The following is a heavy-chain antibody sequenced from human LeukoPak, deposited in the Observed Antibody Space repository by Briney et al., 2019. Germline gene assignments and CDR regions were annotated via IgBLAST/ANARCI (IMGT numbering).Heavy chain of an antibody. CDR2: ISGSGGST. D-gene: IGHD2-21*02. CDR3: ARSVVVTANRQTEYFQH. V-gene: IGHV3-23*01. J-gene: IGHJ1*01. Sequence: GGSLRLSCAASGFTFSSYAMSWVRQAPGKGLEWVSAISGSGGSTYYADSVKGRFTISRDNSKNTLYLQMNSLRAEDTAVYYCARSVVVTANRQTEYFQHWGQGTLVTVSS. CDR1: GFTFSSYA.